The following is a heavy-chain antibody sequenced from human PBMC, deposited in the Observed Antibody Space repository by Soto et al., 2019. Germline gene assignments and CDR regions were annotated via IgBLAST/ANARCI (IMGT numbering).Heavy chain of an antibody. D-gene: IGHD5-18*01. CDR2: ISHSGIT. J-gene: IGHJ4*02. CDR3: ERVSWLTLYCDY. V-gene: IGHV4-4*02. Sequence: SETLSLTCAVSGGSISSSNWWSWVRQPPGKGLEWIGEISHSGITNYNPTLKSRVTISVDKSKNQFSLKLSSVTAVDTAVYYCERVSWLTLYCDYRGQGTLVTSPQ. CDR1: GGSISSSNW.